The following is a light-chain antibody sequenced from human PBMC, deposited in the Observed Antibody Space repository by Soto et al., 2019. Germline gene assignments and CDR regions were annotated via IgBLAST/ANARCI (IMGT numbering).Light chain of an antibody. CDR1: QSVRSS. CDR2: GAS. V-gene: IGKV3-15*01. Sequence: EIVMTQSPATLSVSPGERATLSCRASQSVRSSLAWYQQKPGQPPRLLIYGASTRATGFPARFSGSGSGTEFTLIISSLQSEDFAVYYCQQYNNWWTFGLGTKVEIK. J-gene: IGKJ1*01. CDR3: QQYNNWWT.